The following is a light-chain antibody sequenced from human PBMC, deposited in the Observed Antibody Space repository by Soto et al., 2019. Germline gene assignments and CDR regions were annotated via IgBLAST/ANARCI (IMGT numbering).Light chain of an antibody. V-gene: IGLV2-14*01. Sequence: QSVLTQPASVSGSPGQSITISCTGTTSDVGRYNYVSWYQQHPGKAPKLIIYDVSNRPSGVSNRFSGSKSGNTASLTISGLQAEDEADYYCSSYTSSSVVFGGGTKVTVL. J-gene: IGLJ2*01. CDR1: TSDVGRYNY. CDR3: SSYTSSSVV. CDR2: DVS.